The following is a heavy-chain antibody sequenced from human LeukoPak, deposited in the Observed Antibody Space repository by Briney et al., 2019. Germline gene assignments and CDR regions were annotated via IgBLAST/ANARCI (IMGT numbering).Heavy chain of an antibody. CDR1: GFTSSSYM. J-gene: IGHJ4*02. Sequence: GGSLRLSCAASGFTSSSYMMNWVRQAPGKGLEWVANIKQDGSEKYYVDSVKGRFTISRDNAKNSLLLEMNSLRAEDTAVYYCARDGGYGDKFWGQGTLVTVSS. CDR3: ARDGGYGDKF. V-gene: IGHV3-7*01. CDR2: IKQDGSEK. D-gene: IGHD4-17*01.